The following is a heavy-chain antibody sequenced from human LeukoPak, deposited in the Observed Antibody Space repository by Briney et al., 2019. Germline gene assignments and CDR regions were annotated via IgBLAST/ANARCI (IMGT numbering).Heavy chain of an antibody. CDR1: GFTFDDYG. D-gene: IGHD4-17*01. CDR3: ARAHETTLTTPFDY. V-gene: IGHV3-20*04. Sequence: GGSLRLSCAASGFTFDDYGMSWVRQAPGKGLEWVSGINWNGGSTGYADSVKGRFTISRDNAKNSLYLQMNSLGAEDTALYYCARAHETTLTTPFDYWGQGTLVTVSS. J-gene: IGHJ4*02. CDR2: INWNGGST.